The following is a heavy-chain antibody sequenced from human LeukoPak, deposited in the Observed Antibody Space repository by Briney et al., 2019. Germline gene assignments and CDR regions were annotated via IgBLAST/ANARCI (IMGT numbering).Heavy chain of an antibody. V-gene: IGHV4-34*01. CDR1: GGSFSGYY. J-gene: IGHJ3*02. CDR3: ARRDYYDSSGYPRAPFDI. CDR2: INHSGST. D-gene: IGHD3-22*01. Sequence: SETLSLTCAVYGGSFSGYYRSWTRQPPGKGLEWIGEINHSGSTNYNPSLKSRVTISVDTSKNQFSLKLSSVTAADTAVYYCARRDYYDSSGYPRAPFDIWGQGTMVTVSS.